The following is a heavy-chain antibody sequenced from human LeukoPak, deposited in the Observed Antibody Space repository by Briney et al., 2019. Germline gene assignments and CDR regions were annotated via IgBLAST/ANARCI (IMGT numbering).Heavy chain of an antibody. V-gene: IGHV3-23*01. Sequence: GGSLRLSCAASGFTFSSYAMSWVRQAPGKGLECISGFSGSGGSTYYADSVRGRFTISRDNSKNTLYLQMSSLRADDTAVYYCAARPYCTTATCPKTNWFDPWGQGTLVTVSS. CDR2: FSGSGGST. CDR3: AARPYCTTATCPKTNWFDP. J-gene: IGHJ5*02. D-gene: IGHD2-8*01. CDR1: GFTFSSYA.